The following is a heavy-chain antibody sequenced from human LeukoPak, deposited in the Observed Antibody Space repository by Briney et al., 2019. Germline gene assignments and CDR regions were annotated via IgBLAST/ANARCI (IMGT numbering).Heavy chain of an antibody. V-gene: IGHV3-23*01. J-gene: IGHJ4*02. CDR2: IRGSGGST. CDR1: GFTFSSYA. Sequence: GGSLRLSCSASGFTFSSYAMSWVRQAPGKGLEWVSLIRGSGGSTYYADSVKGRFTISRDNAKNSLYLQMNSLTAEDTAIYYCAREMGGYPCDYWGQGTLVTVSS. D-gene: IGHD5-12*01. CDR3: AREMGGYPCDY.